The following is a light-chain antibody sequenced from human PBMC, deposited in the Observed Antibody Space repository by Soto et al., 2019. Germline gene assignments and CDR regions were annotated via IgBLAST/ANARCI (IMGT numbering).Light chain of an antibody. V-gene: IGLV3-9*01. Sequence: SYELTQPLSVSVALGQTARITCGGNNIGSKNVHWYQQKPGQAPVLVIYRDSNRPSGIPERFPGSNSGNTATLTISRAQAGDEADYYCQVWDSSTDVVFGGGTKLTVL. CDR1: NIGSKN. CDR3: QVWDSSTDVV. CDR2: RDS. J-gene: IGLJ2*01.